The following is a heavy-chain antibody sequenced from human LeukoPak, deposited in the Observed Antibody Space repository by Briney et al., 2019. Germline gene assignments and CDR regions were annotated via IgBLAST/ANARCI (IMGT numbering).Heavy chain of an antibody. J-gene: IGHJ5*02. D-gene: IGHD2-2*02. CDR1: GGTFSSYA. V-gene: IGHV1-69*05. Sequence: SVKVSCKASGGTFSSYAISWLRQAPGQGLEWMGGITPIFGTANYAQKFQGRVTITTDESTSTAYMELSSLRSEDTAVYYCARAYCSSTSCHINNWFDPWGQGTLVTVSS. CDR2: ITPIFGTA. CDR3: ARAYCSSTSCHINNWFDP.